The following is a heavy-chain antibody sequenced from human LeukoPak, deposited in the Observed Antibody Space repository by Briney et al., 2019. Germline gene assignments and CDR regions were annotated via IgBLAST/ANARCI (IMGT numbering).Heavy chain of an antibody. D-gene: IGHD7-27*01. CDR2: ITTSDGNT. J-gene: IGHJ4*02. V-gene: IGHV3-23*01. Sequence: GGSLRLSCAASGFTFSSYTMSWFRQAPGKGLEWVSTITTSDGNTYYADSVKGRFTVSRDNSKNTLFLQMNSLRAEDTAVYYCAKDGGLWVSAHWGDSWGRGTLVTVSS. CDR3: AKDGGLWVSAHWGDS. CDR1: GFTFSSYT.